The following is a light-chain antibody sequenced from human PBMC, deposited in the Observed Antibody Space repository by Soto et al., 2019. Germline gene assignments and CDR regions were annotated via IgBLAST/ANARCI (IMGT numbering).Light chain of an antibody. CDR2: YDS. CDR1: NIGSKS. CDR3: QVWDSSSDDSVV. Sequence: SSELTQPPSVSVAPGKTARITCGGNNIGSKSVHWYQQKPGQAPVLVIYYDSDRPSGIPERFSGSNSGNTATLTISRVEAGDEADYYCQVWDSSSDDSVVFGGGTKLTVL. V-gene: IGLV3-21*04. J-gene: IGLJ2*01.